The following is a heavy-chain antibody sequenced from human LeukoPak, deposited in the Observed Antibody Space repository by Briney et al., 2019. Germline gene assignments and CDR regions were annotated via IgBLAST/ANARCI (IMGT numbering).Heavy chain of an antibody. CDR1: GYSFTSYW. Sequence: GESLKISWKGSGYSFTSYWIGWVRHMPGEGLEWMGIIYPGDSDTRYNPSFQGQVTTSADKSISTAYLQWSSLKASDTAMYYCARHYCSGGSCYYYFDYWGQGTLVTVSS. J-gene: IGHJ4*02. D-gene: IGHD2-15*01. CDR2: IYPGDSDT. CDR3: ARHYCSGGSCYYYFDY. V-gene: IGHV5-51*01.